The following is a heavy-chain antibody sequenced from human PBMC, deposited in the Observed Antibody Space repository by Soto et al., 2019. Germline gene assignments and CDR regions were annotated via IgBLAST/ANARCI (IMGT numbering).Heavy chain of an antibody. D-gene: IGHD6-13*01. Sequence: SETLSLTCTVSGGSISSSSYYWGWIRQPPGKGLEWIGSIYYSGSTYYNPSLKSRVTISVDTSKNQFSLKLSSVTAADTAVYYCARGIRVKSSSWYYYYYYMDVWGKGTTVTVSS. CDR2: IYYSGST. CDR1: GGSISSSSYY. J-gene: IGHJ6*03. V-gene: IGHV4-39*01. CDR3: ARGIRVKSSSWYYYYYYMDV.